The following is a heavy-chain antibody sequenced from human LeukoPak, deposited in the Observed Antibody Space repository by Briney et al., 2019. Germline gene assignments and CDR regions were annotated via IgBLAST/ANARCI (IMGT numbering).Heavy chain of an antibody. CDR3: ARGPLANNTASPTYYFDY. Sequence: SQTLSLTCTVSGGSISSGGYYWSWIRQPPGKGLEWIGEINHSGSTNYNPSLKSRVTISVDTSKNQFSLKLSSVTAADTAVYYCARGPLANNTASPTYYFDYWGQGTLVTVSS. V-gene: IGHV4-30-2*01. J-gene: IGHJ4*02. CDR1: GGSISSGGYY. D-gene: IGHD5-18*01. CDR2: INHSGST.